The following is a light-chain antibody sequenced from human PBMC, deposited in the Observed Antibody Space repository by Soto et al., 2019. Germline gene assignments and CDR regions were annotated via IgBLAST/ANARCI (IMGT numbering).Light chain of an antibody. V-gene: IGKV4-1*01. CDR1: QSVLYSSNNKNY. CDR3: QQYYSTPYT. J-gene: IGKJ2*01. CDR2: WAS. Sequence: DIVMTQSPDSLAVSLGVRATINCKSSQSVLYSSNNKNYLAWYQQKPGQPPKLLIYWASTRESGVPDRFSGSGSGTDFTLTISSLQAEDVAVYSCQQYYSTPYTFGQGTKLEIK.